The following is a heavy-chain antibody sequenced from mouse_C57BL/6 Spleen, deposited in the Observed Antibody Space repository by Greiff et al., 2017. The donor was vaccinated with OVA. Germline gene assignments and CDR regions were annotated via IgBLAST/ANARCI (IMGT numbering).Heavy chain of an antibody. CDR2: IYPRSGNT. Sequence: QVQLQESGAELATPGASVKLSCKASGYTFTSYGISWVKQRTGQGLEWIGEIYPRSGNTYYNEKFKGKATLTADKSSSTAYMELRSLTSEDSAVYFCARSENYYSSSSSYYFDYWGQGTTLTVSS. CDR1: GYTFTSYG. V-gene: IGHV1-81*01. D-gene: IGHD1-1*01. CDR3: ARSENYYSSSSSYYFDY. J-gene: IGHJ2*01.